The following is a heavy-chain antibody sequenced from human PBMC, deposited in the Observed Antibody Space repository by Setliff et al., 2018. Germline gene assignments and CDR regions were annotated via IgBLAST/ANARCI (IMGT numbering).Heavy chain of an antibody. CDR2: ISSSSSYI. J-gene: IGHJ4*02. CDR3: ARGSGYYYSDY. V-gene: IGHV3-21*01. D-gene: IGHD3-22*01. CDR1: GFTFSSYS. Sequence: GGSLRLSCAASGFTFSSYSMNWVRQAPGKGLEWVSSISSSSSYIYYADSVKGRFTISRDNAKNSLYLQMNSLGAEDTAVYYCARGSGYYYSDYWGQGTLVTVSS.